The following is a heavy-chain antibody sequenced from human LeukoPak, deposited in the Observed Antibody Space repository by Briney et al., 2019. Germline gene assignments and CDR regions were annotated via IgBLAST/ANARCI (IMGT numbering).Heavy chain of an antibody. J-gene: IGHJ4*02. Sequence: PSETLSLTCTVSGGSISSYYWSWIRQPAGKGFEWIGRIYSSGSTNYNPSLKSRVTMSVDTSKNQFSLKMTSVTAADTAVYYCARTSISGTYDYWGQGTLVTVSS. D-gene: IGHD1-26*01. CDR3: ARTSISGTYDY. CDR1: GGSISSYY. V-gene: IGHV4-4*07. CDR2: IYSSGST.